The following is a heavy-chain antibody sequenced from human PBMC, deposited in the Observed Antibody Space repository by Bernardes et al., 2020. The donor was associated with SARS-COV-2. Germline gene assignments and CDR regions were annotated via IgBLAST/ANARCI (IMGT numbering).Heavy chain of an antibody. CDR1: TFSSYW. V-gene: IGHV3-7*01. D-gene: IGHD6-19*01. Sequence: TFSSYWMSWVRQAPGKGLEWVANIKQDGSEKYYVDSVKGRFTISRDNAKNSLYLQMNSLRAEDTAVYYCARGIIAVAGNYYYYGMDVWGQGTTVTVSS. CDR3: ARGIIAVAGNYYYYGMDV. CDR2: IKQDGSEK. J-gene: IGHJ6*02.